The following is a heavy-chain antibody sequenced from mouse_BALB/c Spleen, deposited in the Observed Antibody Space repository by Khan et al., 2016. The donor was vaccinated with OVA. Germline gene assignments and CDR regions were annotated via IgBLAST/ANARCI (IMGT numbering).Heavy chain of an antibody. J-gene: IGHJ3*01. CDR3: ARHGSTSWFAY. CDR2: IDPFNGGT. V-gene: IGHV1S135*01. D-gene: IGHD1-1*01. Sequence: VQLQQPGPELMKPGASVKISCKASGYSFSTYYIHWVTRSHGKTLEWIGYIDPFNGGTTYNQKFKGKATLTVDKSSSTAYMHLTSLTSEDSADYYCARHGSTSWFAYWGQGTLVTVSA. CDR1: GYSFSTYY.